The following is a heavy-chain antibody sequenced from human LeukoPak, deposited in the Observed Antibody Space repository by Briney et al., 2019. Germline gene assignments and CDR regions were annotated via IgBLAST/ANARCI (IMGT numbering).Heavy chain of an antibody. J-gene: IGHJ6*02. CDR3: ARGSNSDGMDV. D-gene: IGHD2/OR15-2a*01. V-gene: IGHV3-53*01. CDR1: GFTVSSNY. Sequence: GSLRLSCAASGFTVSSNYMSWVRQAPGKGLEWVSVIYSGSSTYYADSVKGRFTISRDNSKNTLYLQMNSLRAEDTAVYYCARGSNSDGMDVWGQGTTVTVSS. CDR2: IYSGSST.